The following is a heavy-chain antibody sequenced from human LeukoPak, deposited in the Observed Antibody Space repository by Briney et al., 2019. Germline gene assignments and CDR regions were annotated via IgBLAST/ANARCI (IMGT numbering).Heavy chain of an antibody. CDR2: VSGGGTTT. CDR1: KFTFSSYS. J-gene: IGHJ4*02. CDR3: AKRITVSAGFSFDS. V-gene: IGHV3-23*01. Sequence: GGSLRLSCAASKFTFSSYSMNWVRQAPGKGLEWVSSVSGGGTTTWYADSVKGRFSISRDDSKDMQFLQMNSLRPEDTALYFCAKRITVSAGFSFDSWGQGILVTVSS. D-gene: IGHD1-14*01.